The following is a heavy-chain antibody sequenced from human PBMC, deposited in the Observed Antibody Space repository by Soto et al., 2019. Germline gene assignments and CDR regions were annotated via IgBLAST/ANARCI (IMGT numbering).Heavy chain of an antibody. Sequence: ASLKVSCKASGGTFSSYAISWVRQAPGQGLEWMGGIIPIFGTANYAQKFQGRVTITADESTSTAYMELSSLRSEDTAVYYCARHSTICGVVTRGWFDHWGPGSLVTVSS. V-gene: IGHV1-69*13. D-gene: IGHD3-3*01. CDR3: ARHSTICGVVTRGWFDH. CDR1: GGTFSSYA. CDR2: IIPIFGTA. J-gene: IGHJ5*02.